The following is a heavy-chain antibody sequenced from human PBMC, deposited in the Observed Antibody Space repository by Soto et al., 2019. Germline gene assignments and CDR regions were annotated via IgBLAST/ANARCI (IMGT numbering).Heavy chain of an antibody. D-gene: IGHD2-15*01. CDR2: IYHSGST. CDR1: GGSISSITW. Sequence: QVQLQEPGQGLVKPSGTLSLPCAVSGGSISSITWWGWFRQPPGKGREWIGEIYHSGSTNYNPSLKSRVTISVDKSKNQFSLKLSSVTAADTAVYYCARDSVGYSYYYGMDVWGQGTTVTVSS. J-gene: IGHJ6*02. CDR3: ARDSVGYSYYYGMDV. V-gene: IGHV4-4*02.